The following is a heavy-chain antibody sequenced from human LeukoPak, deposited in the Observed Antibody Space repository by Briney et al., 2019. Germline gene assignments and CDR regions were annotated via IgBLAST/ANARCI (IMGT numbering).Heavy chain of an antibody. CDR1: TYTLPNYA. D-gene: IGHD3-22*01. V-gene: IGHV1-18*01. CDR3: AREHCDFVGVRVGFDC. CDR2: ISGYNGNT. Sequence: GASVKVSCKAATYTLPNYAISWVRQAPGQGLEWVARISGYNGNTDYAQKVKDRLTVTADTSTAYLEMRGLTSDDTAVYYCAREHCDFVGVRVGFDCWGQGTLVTVSS. J-gene: IGHJ4*02.